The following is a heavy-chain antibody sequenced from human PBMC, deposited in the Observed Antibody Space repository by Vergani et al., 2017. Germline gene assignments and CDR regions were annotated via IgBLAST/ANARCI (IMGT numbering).Heavy chain of an antibody. V-gene: IGHV3-49*03. Sequence: EVQLVESGGDLVQPGRSLRLSCTPPGLTFGYYAMDWFPQAPGQGLEWVGGIRSKAYGQATIYAASVKGRFTISRDDSKSIAYLQMNNLQTEDTAMYYCVRDXVTMLRGSDALDIWGQGTMVTVSS. CDR1: GLTFGYYA. D-gene: IGHD3-10*01. CDR2: IRSKAYGQAT. CDR3: VRDXVTMLRGSDALDI. J-gene: IGHJ3*02.